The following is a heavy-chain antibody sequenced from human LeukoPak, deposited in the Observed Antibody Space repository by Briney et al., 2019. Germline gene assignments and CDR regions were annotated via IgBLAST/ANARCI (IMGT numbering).Heavy chain of an antibody. Sequence: SETLSLTCTVSGGSISSYYWSWIRQPPGKGLEWIGYIYYSGSTNYNPSLKSRVTISVDTSKNQFSLKLSSVTAADTAVYYCARGYPRWYSSSWYVGYFQHWGQGTLVTVSS. J-gene: IGHJ1*01. CDR1: GGSISSYY. CDR2: IYYSGST. CDR3: ARGYPRWYSSSWYVGYFQH. D-gene: IGHD6-13*01. V-gene: IGHV4-59*12.